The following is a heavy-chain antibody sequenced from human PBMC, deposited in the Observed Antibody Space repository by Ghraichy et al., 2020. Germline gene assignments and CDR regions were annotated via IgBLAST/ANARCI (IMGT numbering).Heavy chain of an antibody. CDR3: ARGNIGARGWFDP. Sequence: GGSLRLSCAASGFTFSSYAMHWVRQAPGKGLEWVAVISYDGSNKYYADSVKGRFTISRDNSKNTLYLQMNSLRAEDTAVYYCARGNIGARGWFDPWGQGTLLTVSS. CDR2: ISYDGSNK. V-gene: IGHV3-30*04. D-gene: IGHD2/OR15-2a*01. J-gene: IGHJ5*02. CDR1: GFTFSSYA.